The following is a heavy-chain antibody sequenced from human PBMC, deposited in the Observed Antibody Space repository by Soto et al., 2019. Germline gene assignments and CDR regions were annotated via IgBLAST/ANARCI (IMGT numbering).Heavy chain of an antibody. V-gene: IGHV4-30-4*01. Sequence: QVHLEESGPGLVKPSQTLSLTCTVSGASISSGDYFCSWIRQSPGKGLGWIGYIYDSGSSYYNPSLKSRVTMSVDTSKNQFSLKLRSVTAADTAVYYCAREKGYISGPKNFDYWGQGTLVTVSS. CDR3: AREKGYISGPKNFDY. CDR2: IYDSGSS. D-gene: IGHD5-12*01. J-gene: IGHJ4*02. CDR1: GASISSGDYF.